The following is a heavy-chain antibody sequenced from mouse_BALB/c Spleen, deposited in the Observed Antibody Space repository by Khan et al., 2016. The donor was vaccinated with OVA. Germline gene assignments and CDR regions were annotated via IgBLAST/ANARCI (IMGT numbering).Heavy chain of an antibody. CDR2: ISYSGST. CDR1: GYSITSDYA. Sequence: EVQLQESGPGLVKPSQSLSLTCTVTGYSITSDYAWNWIRQFPGNKLDWMGYISYSGSTSYNPSLKSRISITRDTSKNQFFLQLNSVTTEDTATYYCARSRMANWGQGTTLTVSS. J-gene: IGHJ2*01. CDR3: ARSRMAN. V-gene: IGHV3-2*02.